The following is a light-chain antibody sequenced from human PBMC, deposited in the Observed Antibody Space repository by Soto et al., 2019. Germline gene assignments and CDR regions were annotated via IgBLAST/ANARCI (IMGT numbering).Light chain of an antibody. CDR2: RDG. Sequence: QSALTQPPSASGTPGQSLTISCAGSSSNIGSHYVYWYQHLPGTAPKLLIFRDGQRPSGVPDRFFGSKSGTSASLAISGLRSEDEADYYCATWDDSLDGPVVFGGGTKLTVL. CDR1: SSNIGSHY. J-gene: IGLJ2*01. V-gene: IGLV1-47*01. CDR3: ATWDDSLDGPVV.